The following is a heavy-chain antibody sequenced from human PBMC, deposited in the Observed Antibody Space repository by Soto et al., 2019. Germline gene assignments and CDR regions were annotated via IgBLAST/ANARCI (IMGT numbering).Heavy chain of an antibody. D-gene: IGHD3-10*01. V-gene: IGHV1-69*13. CDR3: ASSYYYGSGSRYASNPFDY. J-gene: IGHJ4*02. CDR2: IIPIFGTA. Sequence: SVKVSCKASGGTFSSYAISWVRQAPGQGLEWMGGIIPIFGTANYAQKFQGRVTITADESTSTAYMELSSLRSEDTAVYYCASSYYYGSGSRYASNPFDYWGQGTLVTVSS. CDR1: GGTFSSYA.